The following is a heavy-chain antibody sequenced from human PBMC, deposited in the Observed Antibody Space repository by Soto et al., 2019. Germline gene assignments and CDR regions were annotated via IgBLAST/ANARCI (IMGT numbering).Heavy chain of an antibody. J-gene: IGHJ4*02. CDR2: IRASGTST. CDR3: AKEWSDARTREKCGLVDY. CDR1: GFTFSSYA. V-gene: IGHV3-23*01. D-gene: IGHD2-8*01. Sequence: EVQLLESGGGLVQPGGSLRLSCAASGFTFSSYAMAWVRHAPGKGLEWVSTIRASGTSTYYADSVEGRFSISRDNSKKTLYLQMNSLRAEETAVYYCAKEWSDARTREKCGLVDYWGQGALVTVSS.